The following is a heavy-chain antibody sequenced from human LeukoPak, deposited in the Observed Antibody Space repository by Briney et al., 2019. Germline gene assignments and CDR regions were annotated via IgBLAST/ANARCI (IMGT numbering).Heavy chain of an antibody. CDR2: ISYDGSNK. J-gene: IGHJ6*02. CDR3: ARASGSSYYYGMDV. V-gene: IGHV3-30*03. D-gene: IGHD3-10*01. Sequence: PGGSLRLSCAASGFTFSSYGMHWVRQAPGKGLEWVEVISYDGSNKYYADSVKGRFTISRDNSKNTLYLQMNSLRAEDTAVYYCARASGSSYYYGMDVWGQGTTVTVSS. CDR1: GFTFSSYG.